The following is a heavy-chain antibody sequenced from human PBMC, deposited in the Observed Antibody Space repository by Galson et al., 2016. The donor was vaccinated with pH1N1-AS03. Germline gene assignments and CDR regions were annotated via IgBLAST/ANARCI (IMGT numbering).Heavy chain of an antibody. V-gene: IGHV3-7*03. CDR3: TRDPVTISPDEALDL. D-gene: IGHD4-17*01. J-gene: IGHJ3*01. CDR1: GFSFSNYW. CDR2: IKPDGSEK. Sequence: SLRLSCAASGFSFSNYWMSWVRQAPGKGLEWVANIKPDGSEKYYLDSLKGRFTISRDNPQNSLYLQLKSLRAENAAMYYCTRDPVTISPDEALDLWGQGTTVTVSS.